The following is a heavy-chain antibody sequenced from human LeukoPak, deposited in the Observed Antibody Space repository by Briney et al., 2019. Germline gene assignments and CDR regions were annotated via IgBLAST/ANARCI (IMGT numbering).Heavy chain of an antibody. J-gene: IGHJ3*02. CDR1: GYTFTSYG. D-gene: IGHD3-9*01. V-gene: IGHV1-18*01. Sequence: ASVKVSCKASGYTFTSYGISWLRQAPGQGLEWMGRISAYKGNTNYAQKLQGRVTITTDTSTNTASMEPRSLRSDDTAVYYCVRGRYALAFEIWGQGTMVTVPS. CDR2: ISAYKGNT. CDR3: VRGRYALAFEI.